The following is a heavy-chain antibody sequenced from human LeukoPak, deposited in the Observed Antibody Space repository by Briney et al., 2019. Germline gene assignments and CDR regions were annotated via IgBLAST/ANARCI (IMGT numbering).Heavy chain of an antibody. V-gene: IGHV3-23*01. CDR2: ISVSGGST. CDR3: AKDQGESARRNDAFDI. CDR1: GFTFSSYA. D-gene: IGHD1-14*01. J-gene: IGHJ3*02. Sequence: PGRSLRLSCAASGFTFSSYAMSWVRQAPGQGLEGGSAISVSGGSTYYADSVKARFAISRDNSKHTLYLQMNSLRAEDPAVYYCAKDQGESARRNDAFDIWGQGTMVTVSS.